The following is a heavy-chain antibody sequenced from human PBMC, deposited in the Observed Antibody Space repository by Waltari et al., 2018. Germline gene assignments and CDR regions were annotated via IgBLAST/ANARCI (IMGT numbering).Heavy chain of an antibody. CDR2: ITPSFSTA. CDR1: GGTFSSYA. Sequence: QVQLVQSGAEVKKPGSSVKVSCKASGGTFSSYAISWVRQAPGQGLEWMGGITPSFSTANYAQKFQARVTITTDESTSTAYMELSSLRSEDTAVYYCARGTPDIVAMSYYYYMDVWGKGTTVTVSS. D-gene: IGHD5-12*01. J-gene: IGHJ6*03. V-gene: IGHV1-69*05. CDR3: ARGTPDIVAMSYYYYMDV.